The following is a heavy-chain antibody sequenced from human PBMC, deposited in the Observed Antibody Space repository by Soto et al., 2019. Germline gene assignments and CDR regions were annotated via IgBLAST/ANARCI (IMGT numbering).Heavy chain of an antibody. V-gene: IGHV3-30-3*01. CDR3: ARGGGRGYSGYGEVIFDY. CDR1: GFAFSTYW. D-gene: IGHD5-12*01. CDR2: ISYDGSNK. Sequence: PGGSLRLSCAASGFAFSTYWMHWVRQAPGKGLLWVAVISYDGSNKYYADSVKGRFTISRDNSKNTLYLQMNSLRAEDTAVYYCARGGGRGYSGYGEVIFDYWGQGTLVTVSS. J-gene: IGHJ4*02.